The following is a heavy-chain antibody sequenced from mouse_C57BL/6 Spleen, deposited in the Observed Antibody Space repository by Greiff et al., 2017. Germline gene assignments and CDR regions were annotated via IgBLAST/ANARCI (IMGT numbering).Heavy chain of an antibody. V-gene: IGHV1-64*01. Sequence: QVQLQQPGAELVKPGASVKLSCKASGYTFTSYWMHWVKQRPGQGLEWIGMIHPNSGSTNYNEKFKSKATLTVDKSSSTAYMQRSSLTSEDSAVFCGAEGGLRRTADYWGQGTTLTVAS. D-gene: IGHD2-4*01. CDR2: IHPNSGST. CDR3: AEGGLRRTADY. CDR1: GYTFTSYW. J-gene: IGHJ2*01.